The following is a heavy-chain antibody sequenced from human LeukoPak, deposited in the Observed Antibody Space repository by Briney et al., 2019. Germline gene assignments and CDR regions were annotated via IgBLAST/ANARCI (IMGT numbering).Heavy chain of an antibody. J-gene: IGHJ6*02. CDR2: IYYSGST. CDR1: GGSISSGGYY. CDR3: ARAMVRGSMDV. Sequence: SQTLSLTSTVSGGSISSGGYYWSWIRQHPGKGLEWIGYIYYSGSTYYNPSLKSRVTISVDTSKNQFSPKLSSVTAADTAVYYCARAMVRGSMDVWGQGTTVTVSS. V-gene: IGHV4-31*03. D-gene: IGHD3-10*01.